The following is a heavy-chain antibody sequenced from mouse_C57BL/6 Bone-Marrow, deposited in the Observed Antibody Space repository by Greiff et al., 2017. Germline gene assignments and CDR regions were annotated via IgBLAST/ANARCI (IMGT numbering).Heavy chain of an antibody. D-gene: IGHD2-2*01. Sequence: QVQLQQPGAELVKPGASVKLSCKASGYTFTSYWMHWVKQRPGQGLEWIGMIHPNSGSTNYNEKFKSKATLTVDKSSSTAYMQLCGLTSEYSAVYCCARERVTADWDVDVWGTGTTVTVSS. V-gene: IGHV1-64*01. CDR1: GYTFTSYW. CDR3: ARERVTADWDVDV. J-gene: IGHJ1*03. CDR2: IHPNSGST.